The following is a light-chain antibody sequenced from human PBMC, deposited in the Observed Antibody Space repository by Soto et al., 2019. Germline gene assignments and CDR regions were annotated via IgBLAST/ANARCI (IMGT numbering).Light chain of an antibody. CDR3: ASLTTTKVV. Sequence: QTALPKPASVSWSPGQSITISCTGTSSDEGAYNLVSWYQHPPDKAPTLTISEVTNRPSGVSDRFSDSKSGNTASLTISGLQAEGEADYYCASLTTTKVVFGRGTKGTVL. V-gene: IGLV2-14*01. CDR2: EVT. CDR1: SSDEGAYNL. J-gene: IGLJ1*01.